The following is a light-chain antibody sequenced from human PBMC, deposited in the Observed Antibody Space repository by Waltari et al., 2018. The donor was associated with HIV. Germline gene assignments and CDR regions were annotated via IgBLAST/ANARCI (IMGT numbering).Light chain of an antibody. CDR3: MLFFRTSYL. CDR1: TRPVGSGHS. J-gene: IGLJ2*01. CDR2: SST. Sequence: TVVTQEPSMTVSPGGTVTLTCTSATRPVGSGHSVNWFQQKPGQPPRPLISSSTRRHPLTPGRFSASRVGDRAALTLSNVWPEDQADYYCMLFFRTSYLFGGGTRVTVL. V-gene: IGLV7-43*01.